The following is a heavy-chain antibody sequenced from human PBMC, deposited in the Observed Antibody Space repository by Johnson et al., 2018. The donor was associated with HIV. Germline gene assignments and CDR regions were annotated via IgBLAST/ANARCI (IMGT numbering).Heavy chain of an antibody. D-gene: IGHD6-6*01. V-gene: IGHV3-23*04. CDR2: ISGSGGST. CDR3: ARGRGSSSADAVGS. CDR1: GFTFDDYA. J-gene: IGHJ3*02. Sequence: VQLVESGGGLVQPGRSLRLSCAASGFTFDDYAMHWVRQAPGKGLEWVAAISGSGGSTYYADSVKGRFTISRDNSKNTLYLQMNSLGADDTAVYYCARGRGSSSADAVGSWGQVTMVTVSS.